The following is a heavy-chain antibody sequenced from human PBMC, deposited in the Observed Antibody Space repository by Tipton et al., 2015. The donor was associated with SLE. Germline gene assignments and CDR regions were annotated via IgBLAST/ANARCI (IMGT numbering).Heavy chain of an antibody. CDR1: GFTVSSNY. CDR3: ASRASSGYYSFDY. V-gene: IGHV3-53*04. CDR2: IYSGGST. D-gene: IGHD3-22*01. Sequence: GSLRLSCAASGFTVSSNYMSWVRQAPGKGLEWVSVIYSGGSTYYADSGKGRFTISRHNSKNTLYLQMNSLRAEDTAVYYCASRASSGYYSFDYWGQGTLVTVSS. J-gene: IGHJ4*02.